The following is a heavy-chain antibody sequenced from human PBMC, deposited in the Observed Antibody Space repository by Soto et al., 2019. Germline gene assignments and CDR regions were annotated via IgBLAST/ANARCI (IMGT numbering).Heavy chain of an antibody. CDR3: ARDRGSGYYGQDSWGLDV. CDR2: IRQDGSEK. J-gene: IGHJ6*02. V-gene: IGHV3-7*05. Sequence: ESGGGLVQPGGSLRLSCAASGFTFSPYWMSWVRQAPGKGLEWLANIRQDGSEKYYVDSVKGRFTISRDNAKNSLYLQLNSLRADDTAVYYCARDRGSGYYGQDSWGLDVWGQGTTVTVSS. D-gene: IGHD5-12*01. CDR1: GFTFSPYW.